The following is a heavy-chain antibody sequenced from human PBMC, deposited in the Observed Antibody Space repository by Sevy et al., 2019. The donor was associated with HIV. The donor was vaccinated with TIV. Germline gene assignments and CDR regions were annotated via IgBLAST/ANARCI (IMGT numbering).Heavy chain of an antibody. CDR1: GFIFSNAW. D-gene: IGHD6-13*01. CDR3: VRAIAADGSF. CDR2: IKQDGSVK. V-gene: IGHV3-7*01. Sequence: GGSLRLSCAASGFIFSNAWMNWVRQAPGKGLEWVANIKQDGSVKYYVDSVKGRFTISRDNARNLLYLQMNSLRAEDTALYYCVRAIAADGSFWGQGTLVTVSS. J-gene: IGHJ4*02.